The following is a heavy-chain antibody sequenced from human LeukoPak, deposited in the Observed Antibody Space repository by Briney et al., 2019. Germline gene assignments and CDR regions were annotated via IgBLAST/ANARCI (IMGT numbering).Heavy chain of an antibody. J-gene: IGHJ3*02. CDR3: AKGDSSGYYGYDAFDI. V-gene: IGHV3-23*01. Sequence: GGSLRLPCAASGFTFSSYAMSWVRQAPGKGLEWVSAISGSGGSTYYADSVKGRFTISRDNSKNTLYLQMNSLRAEDTAVYYCAKGDSSGYYGYDAFDIWGQGTMVTVSS. D-gene: IGHD3-22*01. CDR1: GFTFSSYA. CDR2: ISGSGGST.